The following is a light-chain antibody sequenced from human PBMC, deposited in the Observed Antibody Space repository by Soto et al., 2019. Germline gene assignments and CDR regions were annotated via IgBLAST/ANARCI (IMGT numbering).Light chain of an antibody. CDR2: DAS. CDR1: QTLNSN. Sequence: EIVLTQSPATLSVSPGERATLSCRASQTLNSNLAWYHQKPGQAPRLLIYDASNRATGIPARFSGSGSGTDFTLTISSLQSEDFAVYYCQQYNNWPPWTFGQGTKVDIK. J-gene: IGKJ1*01. CDR3: QQYNNWPPWT. V-gene: IGKV3D-15*01.